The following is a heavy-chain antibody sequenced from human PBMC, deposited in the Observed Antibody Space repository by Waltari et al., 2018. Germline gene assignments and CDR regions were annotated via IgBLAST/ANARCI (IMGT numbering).Heavy chain of an antibody. Sequence: QLQLQESGRGLVKPSETLSLTCSVSGGSISSSSYFWGWTRQPPGKGLEWIGSIYYTGATNYNPSFESRLTISMDTSKNQFSLKLTSVTAADTAVYYCTKRTAFDGMDVWGQGATVTVSS. CDR3: TKRTAFDGMDV. CDR1: GGSISSSSYF. D-gene: IGHD5-18*01. J-gene: IGHJ6*02. V-gene: IGHV4-39*01. CDR2: IYYTGAT.